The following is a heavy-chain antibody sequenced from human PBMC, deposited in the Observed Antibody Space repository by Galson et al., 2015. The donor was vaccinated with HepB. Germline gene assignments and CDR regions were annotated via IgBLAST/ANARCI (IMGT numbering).Heavy chain of an antibody. J-gene: IGHJ5*02. CDR1: GFIFSKYD. CDR3: AKGHYDSWSSFPVSPLSDL. Sequence: SLRLSCAASGFIFSKYDMYWVRQAPGKGLEWGALISPDGSTQSYAEYVKRRFSISKDNSRNTLNLQLGRLRAEDTAVYYCAKGHYDSWSSFPVSPLSDLWGQGTLVTVSS. V-gene: IGHV3-30*18. D-gene: IGHD3-3*01. CDR2: ISPDGSTQ.